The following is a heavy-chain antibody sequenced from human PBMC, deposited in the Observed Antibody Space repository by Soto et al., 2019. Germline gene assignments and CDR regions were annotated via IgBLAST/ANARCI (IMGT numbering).Heavy chain of an antibody. Sequence: LRLSCAASGFTFDDYAMHWVRQAPGKGLEWVSGISWNSGSIGYADSVKGRFTISRDNAKNSLYLQMNSLRAEDTAVYYCATRHCSSTSCYNIFDYWGQGTLVTVSS. V-gene: IGHV3-9*01. D-gene: IGHD2-2*02. CDR3: ATRHCSSTSCYNIFDY. CDR1: GFTFDDYA. J-gene: IGHJ4*02. CDR2: ISWNSGSI.